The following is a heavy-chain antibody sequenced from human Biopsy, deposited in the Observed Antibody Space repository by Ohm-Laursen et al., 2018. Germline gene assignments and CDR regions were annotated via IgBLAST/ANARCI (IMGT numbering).Heavy chain of an antibody. CDR2: IRDKANSYTT. J-gene: IGHJ5*01. D-gene: IGHD2-15*01. V-gene: IGHV3-72*01. CDR1: GFSLSDNY. Sequence: SLRLSCAASGFSLSDNYMDWVRQAPGKGLEWVGRIRDKANSYTTDYAASVKGRFTISRDDSKNSLYLQMNSLKTVDTALYYCARAGRYCSGGGCYSWFDSWGQGTPVTVSS. CDR3: ARAGRYCSGGGCYSWFDS.